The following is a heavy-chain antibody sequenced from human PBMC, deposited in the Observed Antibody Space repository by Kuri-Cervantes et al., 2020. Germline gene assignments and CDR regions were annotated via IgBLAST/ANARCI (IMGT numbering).Heavy chain of an antibody. Sequence: GGSLRLSCAASGFTFDDYAMHWVRQAPGKGLEWVSGISWNSGSIGYADSVKGRFTISRDNAKNALYLQMNSLRAEDTAVYYCARDLGRRCSSTSCYSYYYYGMDVWGQGTTVTVSS. D-gene: IGHD2-2*02. CDR2: ISWNSGSI. J-gene: IGHJ6*02. CDR3: ARDLGRRCSSTSCYSYYYYGMDV. CDR1: GFTFDDYA. V-gene: IGHV3-9*01.